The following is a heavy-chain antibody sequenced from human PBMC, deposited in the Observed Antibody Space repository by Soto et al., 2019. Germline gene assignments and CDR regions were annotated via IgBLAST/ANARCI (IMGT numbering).Heavy chain of an antibody. J-gene: IGHJ4*02. CDR2: FDPEDGET. D-gene: IGHD3-3*01. V-gene: IGHV1-24*01. Sequence: ASVKVSCKVSGYTLTELSMHWVRQAPGKGLEWMGGFDPEDGETIYAQKFQGRVIMTEDTSTDTAYMELSSLRSEDTAVYYCATVKRRITIFGVVIIPYYFDYWGQGTLVTVSS. CDR3: ATVKRRITIFGVVIIPYYFDY. CDR1: GYTLTELS.